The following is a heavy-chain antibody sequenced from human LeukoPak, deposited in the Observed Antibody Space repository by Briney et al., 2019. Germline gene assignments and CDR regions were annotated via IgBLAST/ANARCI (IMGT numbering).Heavy chain of an antibody. CDR3: ARGTPSSSGWLYYGMDV. Sequence: AGGSLRLSCAASGFTFSSYAMHWVRQAPGKGLEWVAVISYDGSNKYYADSVKGRFTISRDNPKNTLYLQMNSLRAEDTAVYYCARGTPSSSGWLYYGMDVWGQGTTVTVSS. CDR1: GFTFSSYA. D-gene: IGHD6-19*01. J-gene: IGHJ6*02. V-gene: IGHV3-30-3*01. CDR2: ISYDGSNK.